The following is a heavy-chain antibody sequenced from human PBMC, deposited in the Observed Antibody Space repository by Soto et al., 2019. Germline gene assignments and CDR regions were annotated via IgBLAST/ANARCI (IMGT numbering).Heavy chain of an antibody. J-gene: IGHJ4*02. CDR2: ISSSGRTI. CDR1: GLTFSSYG. CDR3: ADDEDGDSDFDS. D-gene: IGHD4-17*01. V-gene: IGHV3-48*02. Sequence: EVQLVESGGGLVQPGGSLRLSCAASGLTFSSYGMNWVRQAPGKGLEWVSYISSSGRTIYYAEFVRGRFSISRDNAKNLMYLQMDSLRDEDTAVYFCADDEDGDSDFDSWGQGTLVTVSS.